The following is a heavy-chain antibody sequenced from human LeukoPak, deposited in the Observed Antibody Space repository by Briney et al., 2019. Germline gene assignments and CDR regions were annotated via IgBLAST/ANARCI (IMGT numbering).Heavy chain of an antibody. CDR1: GFTFSSYS. CDR2: ISSSSSTI. V-gene: IGHV3-48*01. J-gene: IGHJ3*02. D-gene: IGHD2-15*01. Sequence: GGSLRLSCAASGFTFSSYSMNWVRQAPGKGLEWVSYISSSSSTIYYADSVKGRFTISRDNAKNSLYLQVNSLRAEDTAVYYCARTGYCSGGSCYRPDIWGQGTMVTVSS. CDR3: ARTGYCSGGSCYRPDI.